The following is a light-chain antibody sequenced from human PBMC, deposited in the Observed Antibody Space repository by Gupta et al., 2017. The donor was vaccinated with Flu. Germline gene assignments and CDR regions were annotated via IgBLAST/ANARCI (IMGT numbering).Light chain of an antibody. V-gene: IGLV1-51*02. CDR3: GTWDNSLSDGV. CDR1: SSNIGINY. J-gene: IGLJ3*02. Sequence: KVTISCSGSSSNIGINYVSWYEQLPGTAPKLLIYENNKRPSGIPDRFSGSKSGTSATLGITGLQTGDEADYFCGTWDNSLSDGVFGGGTKLTVL. CDR2: ENN.